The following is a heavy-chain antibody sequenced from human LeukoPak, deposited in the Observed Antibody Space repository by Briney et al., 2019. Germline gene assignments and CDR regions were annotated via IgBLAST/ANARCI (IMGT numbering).Heavy chain of an antibody. V-gene: IGHV4-30-4*01. CDR1: GGSVGSGDYY. J-gene: IGHJ4*02. CDR3: ARGVGMGGGL. CDR2: IYYSVDI. D-gene: IGHD2-8*01. Sequence: PPQTLSLTCTVSGGSVGSGDYYWSLIRQSPGNRLEWIGLIYYSVDINYNSSLKTRVVISRDTSSNPLSLTLSSVTAADMAVYSCARGVGMGGGLWGRGGLVPVSS.